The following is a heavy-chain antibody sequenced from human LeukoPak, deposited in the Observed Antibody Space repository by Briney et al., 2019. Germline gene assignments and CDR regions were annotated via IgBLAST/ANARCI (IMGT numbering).Heavy chain of an antibody. Sequence: GGSLRLSCAASGFTFSSYPMHWVRQAPGKGLEYVSAISSNGGSTYYANSVKGRFTISRDNSKNTLYLQMGSLRAEDMAVYYCARGRFGEQKPGDYWGQGTLVTVSS. J-gene: IGHJ4*02. D-gene: IGHD3-10*01. CDR3: ARGRFGEQKPGDY. V-gene: IGHV3-64*01. CDR1: GFTFSSYP. CDR2: ISSNGGST.